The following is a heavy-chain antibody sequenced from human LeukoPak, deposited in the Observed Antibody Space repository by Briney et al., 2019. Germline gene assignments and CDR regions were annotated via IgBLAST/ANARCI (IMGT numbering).Heavy chain of an antibody. CDR3: ARGHDYFDY. Sequence: SQTLSLTCAISGDSVSSNSAAWNWVRQSPSRGLEWLGRTYYRSKGYNDYSVSVKSRITINPDTSKNQSSLQLNSVSPEDTAVYYFARGHDYFDYWGQGTLVTVSS. CDR1: GDSVSSNSAA. CDR2: TYYRSKGYN. V-gene: IGHV6-1*01. J-gene: IGHJ4*02.